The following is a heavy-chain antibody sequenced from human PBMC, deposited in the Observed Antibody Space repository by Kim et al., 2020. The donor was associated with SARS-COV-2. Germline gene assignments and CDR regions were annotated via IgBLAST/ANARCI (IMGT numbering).Heavy chain of an antibody. Sequence: SETLSLTCTVSGGSISSGGYYWSWIRQHPGKGLEWIGYIYYSGSTYYNPSLKSRVTISVDTSKNQFSLKLSSVTAADTAVYYCARDQRITIFGVAIVGAFDLWGQETMVTVSS. CDR2: IYYSGST. D-gene: IGHD3-3*01. CDR1: GGSISSGGYY. J-gene: IGHJ3*01. CDR3: ARDQRITIFGVAIVGAFDL. V-gene: IGHV4-31*03.